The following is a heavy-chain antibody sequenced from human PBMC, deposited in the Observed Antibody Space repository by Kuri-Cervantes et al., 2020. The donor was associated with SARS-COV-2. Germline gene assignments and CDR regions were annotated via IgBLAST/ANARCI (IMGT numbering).Heavy chain of an antibody. J-gene: IGHJ4*01. D-gene: IGHD2-21*01. CDR2: ISYDGSNK. CDR3: ARDRVGVPDF. V-gene: IGHV3-30-3*01. CDR1: GFTFSRYA. Sequence: GESLKISCAASGFTFSRYAMHWVRQAPGKGLEWVAVISYDGSNKDYTASGKGRFTISRDNSQNTLYLQMKSLRTEDTALYYCARDRVGVPDFWGQGTLVTVSS.